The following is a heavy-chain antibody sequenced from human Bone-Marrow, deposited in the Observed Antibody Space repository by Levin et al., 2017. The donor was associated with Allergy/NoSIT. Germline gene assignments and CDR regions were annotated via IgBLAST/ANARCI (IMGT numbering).Heavy chain of an antibody. J-gene: IGHJ4*02. CDR1: GFSFTSHW. CDR3: ARDSGWYRFDH. D-gene: IGHD2-15*01. CDR2: ISQDGSDK. V-gene: IGHV3-7*04. Sequence: QPGGSLRLSCAASGFSFTSHWMSWVRQAPGKGLEWVAIISQDGSDKHYVDSLKGRFTISRDNAKNSLYLQMTSLRVEDTAVYYCARDSGWYRFDHWGQGTLVTVSS.